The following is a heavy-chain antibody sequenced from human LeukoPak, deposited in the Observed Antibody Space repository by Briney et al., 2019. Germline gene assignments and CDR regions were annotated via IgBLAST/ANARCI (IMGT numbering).Heavy chain of an antibody. CDR1: GFIVSNSY. CDR3: AKGSSGWSVRAFDI. J-gene: IGHJ3*02. V-gene: IGHV3-53*01. CDR2: IYSGGFT. Sequence: GGSLRLSCAVSGFIVSNSYMSWVRQAPGKGLEWVSVIYSGGFTYYADSVKGRFTISRDKSKNTVYLQMDSLRAEDTAVYYCAKGSSGWSVRAFDIWGQGTMVTVSS. D-gene: IGHD6-19*01.